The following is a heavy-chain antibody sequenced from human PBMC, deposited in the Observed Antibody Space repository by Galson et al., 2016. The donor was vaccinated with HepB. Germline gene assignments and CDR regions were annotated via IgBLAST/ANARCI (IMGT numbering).Heavy chain of an antibody. J-gene: IGHJ4*02. CDR1: GGSISSYY. V-gene: IGHV4-59*01. CDR2: VSYSGST. CDR3: ARLIAAAGTDHLDS. Sequence: SETLSLTFTISGGSISSYYWHWIRQSPGKGLEWIGYVSYSGSTNYNPSLKSRVTISVDRSKNQFSLTLSSVTAADTAVYHCARLIAAAGTDHLDSWGQGTLITVSS. D-gene: IGHD6-13*01.